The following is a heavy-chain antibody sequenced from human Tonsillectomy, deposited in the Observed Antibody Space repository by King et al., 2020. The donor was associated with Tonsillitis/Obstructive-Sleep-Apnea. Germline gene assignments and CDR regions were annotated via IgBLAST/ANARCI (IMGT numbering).Heavy chain of an antibody. J-gene: IGHJ4*02. V-gene: IGHV4-39*01. CDR1: GDSVSSSNYY. Sequence: QLQESGPGLVKPSETLSLTCTVSGDSVSSSNYYWGWVRQPPGKGLEWIGTIYDSGSTYYYPSLKSRVTISVDTSKNQFSLKLSSVTAADTAVYYCARGLGIAARPLDYWGQGTLVTVSS. CDR2: IYDSGST. CDR3: ARGLGIAARPLDY. D-gene: IGHD6-6*01.